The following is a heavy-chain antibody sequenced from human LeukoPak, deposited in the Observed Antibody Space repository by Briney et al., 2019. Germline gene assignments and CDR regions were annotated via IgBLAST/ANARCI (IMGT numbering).Heavy chain of an antibody. Sequence: GGSLRLSCAASGFTFNNYGMGWVRQTPGKGLEWVATIGTSGANTYHADSVKGRFTISRDNSKSTLYLQMNSLRAEDTAVYHCARKSGDHFHFDFWGQGTLVTASS. D-gene: IGHD2-21*01. CDR2: IGTSGANT. CDR3: ARKSGDHFHFDF. V-gene: IGHV3-23*01. CDR1: GFTFNNYG. J-gene: IGHJ4*02.